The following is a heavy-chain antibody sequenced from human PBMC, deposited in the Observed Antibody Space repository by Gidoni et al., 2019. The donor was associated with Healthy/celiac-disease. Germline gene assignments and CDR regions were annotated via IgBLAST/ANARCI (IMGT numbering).Heavy chain of an antibody. CDR1: GYTFTSYD. CDR3: ARGLLDGGVVAYYYGMDV. V-gene: IGHV1-8*01. CDR2: MNPNSGNT. Sequence: QVQLVQSGDEVKKPGASVQVYCKASGYTFTSYDINWVRQATGQGLEWMGWMNPNSGNTGYAQKFQGRVTMTRNTSISTAYMELSSLRSEDTAVYYCARGLLDGGVVAYYYGMDVWGQGTTVTVSS. D-gene: IGHD3-16*01. J-gene: IGHJ6*02.